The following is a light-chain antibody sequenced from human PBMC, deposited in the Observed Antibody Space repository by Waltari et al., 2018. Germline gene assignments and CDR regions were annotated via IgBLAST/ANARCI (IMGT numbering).Light chain of an antibody. CDR3: SSFTSSSTVL. V-gene: IGLV2-14*03. CDR1: SSDVGAYNY. J-gene: IGLJ2*01. CDR2: YVS. Sequence: QSALTQAASVSGSPGQSITISCTGTSSDVGAYNYVSWYQQHPGKAPKLMIYYVSNRPSGVSNRFSGSKSGNTASLTISGLQAEDEADYYCSSFTSSSTVLFGGGTRLSVL.